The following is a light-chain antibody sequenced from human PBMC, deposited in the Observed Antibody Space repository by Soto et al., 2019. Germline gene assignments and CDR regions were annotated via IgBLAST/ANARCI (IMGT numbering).Light chain of an antibody. V-gene: IGKV3D-15*01. CDR1: QSVSGS. Sequence: EIVMTQSPATLSVSPGERATLSCRASQSVSGSLAWYQQRPGQSPRLLIYGASTRASGIPARISGSGSGTEFTLTISSLQSEDFAVYYCQQYDYWQLSFGQGTRLEIK. CDR3: QQYDYWQLS. J-gene: IGKJ5*01. CDR2: GAS.